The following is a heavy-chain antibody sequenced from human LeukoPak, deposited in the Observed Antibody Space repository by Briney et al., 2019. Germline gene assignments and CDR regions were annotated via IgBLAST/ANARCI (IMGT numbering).Heavy chain of an antibody. CDR1: GGSISSYY. CDR3: ARGNWGSYAFDI. CDR2: IYYSGST. J-gene: IGHJ3*02. Sequence: SETLSLTCTVSGGSISSYYWSWIRQPPGKGLEWIGYIYYSGSTNYNPSLKGRVTISVDTSKNQFSLKLSSVTAADTAVYYCARGNWGSYAFDIWGQGTMVTVSS. D-gene: IGHD7-27*01. V-gene: IGHV4-59*01.